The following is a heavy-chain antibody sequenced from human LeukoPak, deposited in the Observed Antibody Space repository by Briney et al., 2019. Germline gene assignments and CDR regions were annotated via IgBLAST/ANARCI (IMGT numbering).Heavy chain of an antibody. CDR2: TYYTGNS. D-gene: IGHD1-1*01. CDR3: ARGYYLPKTAEVGTTALFDY. Sequence: PSETLSLTCIVSGGSISSGDYYWSWIRQPPGKGLEWIGCTYYTGNSNYNPSLKSRVTISLDTSKNQFSLKLSSVTAADTAVYYCARGYYLPKTAEVGTTALFDYWGQGTLVTVSS. V-gene: IGHV4-61*08. CDR1: GGSISSGDYY. J-gene: IGHJ4*02.